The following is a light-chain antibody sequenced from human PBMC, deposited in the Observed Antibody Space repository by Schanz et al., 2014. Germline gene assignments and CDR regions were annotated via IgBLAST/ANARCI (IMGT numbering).Light chain of an antibody. CDR3: HKYITPPFT. J-gene: IGKJ3*01. Sequence: EIVLTQSPGTLSLSPGERATLSCRASQSVHRNYLAWHQQKPGQAPRLLIYGTSIRATGIPDRFSGSGSGIAFTLTIRRLEPEAVEVYYHHKYITPPFTFGPGTKLDLK. CDR1: QSVHRNY. CDR2: GTS. V-gene: IGKV3-20*01.